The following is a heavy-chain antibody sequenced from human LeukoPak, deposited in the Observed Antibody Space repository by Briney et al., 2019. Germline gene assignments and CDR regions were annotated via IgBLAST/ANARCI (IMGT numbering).Heavy chain of an antibody. CDR3: ARGYGYSYLFDY. CDR2: IYYSGST. V-gene: IGHV4-31*03. CDR1: GGSISSGGYY. J-gene: IGHJ4*02. Sequence: PSETLSLTCTVSGGSISSGGYYWSWIRQHPGKGLEWIGYIYYSGSTYCNPSLKSRVTISVDTSENQFSLKLSSVTAADTAVYYCARGYGYSYLFDYWGQGTLVTVSS. D-gene: IGHD5-18*01.